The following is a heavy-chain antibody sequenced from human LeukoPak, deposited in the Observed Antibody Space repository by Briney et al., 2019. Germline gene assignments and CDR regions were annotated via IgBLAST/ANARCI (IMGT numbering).Heavy chain of an antibody. Sequence: GASVKVSCKPSGYTFTSYYMHWVRQAPGQGLEWMGIINPSGGSTSYAQKFQGRVTMTRDTSTSTVYMELSSLRSEDTAVYYCARMTTVVTPKTHLHFDYWGQGTLVTVSS. J-gene: IGHJ4*02. D-gene: IGHD4-23*01. V-gene: IGHV1-46*01. CDR3: ARMTTVVTPKTHLHFDY. CDR1: GYTFTSYY. CDR2: INPSGGST.